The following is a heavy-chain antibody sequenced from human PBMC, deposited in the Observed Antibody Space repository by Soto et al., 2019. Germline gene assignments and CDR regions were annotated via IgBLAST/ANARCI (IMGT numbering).Heavy chain of an antibody. J-gene: IGHJ4*02. CDR2: IRGKAYGGTT. Sequence: GGSLRLSCTASGFTFGDYAMSWFRQAPGKGLEWVGFIRGKAYGGTTEYAASVKGRFTISRDDSKSIAYLQMNSLKTEDTAVYYCTRDVYDYGDYIYYWGQGTLVTVSS. CDR3: TRDVYDYGDYIYY. V-gene: IGHV3-49*03. D-gene: IGHD4-17*01. CDR1: GFTFGDYA.